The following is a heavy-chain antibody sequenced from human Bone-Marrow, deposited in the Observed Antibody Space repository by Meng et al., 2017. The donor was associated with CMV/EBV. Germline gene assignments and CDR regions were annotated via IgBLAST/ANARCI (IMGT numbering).Heavy chain of an antibody. CDR1: GYTFTGYY. J-gene: IGHJ4*02. Sequence: ASVKVSCKASGYTFTGYYMHWVRQAPGQGLEWMGWINPNSGGTKYAQKLQGRVTMTRDTSISTAYMELSRLRSDDTAVYYCARAYYDFWSGSPPNYWGQGTLVTVS. V-gene: IGHV1-2*02. D-gene: IGHD3-3*01. CDR2: INPNSGGT. CDR3: ARAYYDFWSGSPPNY.